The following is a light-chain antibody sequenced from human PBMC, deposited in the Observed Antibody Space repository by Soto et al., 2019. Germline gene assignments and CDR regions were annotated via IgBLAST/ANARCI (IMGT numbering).Light chain of an antibody. CDR1: SSDVGGYNY. J-gene: IGLJ3*02. Sequence: QSALTQPASVSGSPGQSITISCTGTSSDVGGYNYVSWYQQHPGKAPKLMIYEVSNRPSGVSTRFSGSKSGNTASLTISGLQAEDEADYYCSSPTTSSTWVFGGGTKLTVL. V-gene: IGLV2-14*01. CDR2: EVS. CDR3: SSPTTSSTWV.